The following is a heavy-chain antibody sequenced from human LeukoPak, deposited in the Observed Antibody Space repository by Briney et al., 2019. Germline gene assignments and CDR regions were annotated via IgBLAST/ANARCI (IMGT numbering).Heavy chain of an antibody. J-gene: IGHJ4*02. CDR2: ISYDGSNK. Sequence: GGSLRLSCAASGFTFSSYAMHWVRQAPGKGLEWVAVISYDGSNKYYADFVKGRFTISRDNSKNTLYLQMNSPRAEDTAVYYCARGRGIVAPSGYWGQGTLVTVSS. CDR3: ARGRGIVAPSGY. V-gene: IGHV3-30*04. D-gene: IGHD1-26*01. CDR1: GFTFSSYA.